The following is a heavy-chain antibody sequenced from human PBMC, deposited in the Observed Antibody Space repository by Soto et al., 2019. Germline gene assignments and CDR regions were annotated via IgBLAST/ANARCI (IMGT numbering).Heavy chain of an antibody. CDR2: MSYDGSAK. D-gene: IGHD6-6*01. Sequence: GGSLRLSCAGSGFIFSNNGMHWVRQAPGKGLEWVAFMSYDGSAKFYADSVKGRFTISRDNSKSTLFLHMSNLRAKDTAMYYCAIARVADAALDHWGQGTLVTVSS. V-gene: IGHV3-30*02. J-gene: IGHJ4*02. CDR3: AIARVADAALDH. CDR1: GFIFSNNG.